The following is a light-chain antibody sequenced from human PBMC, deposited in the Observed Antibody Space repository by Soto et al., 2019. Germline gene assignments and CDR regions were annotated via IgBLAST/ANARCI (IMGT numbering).Light chain of an antibody. CDR2: NNN. CDR3: QSYDSSLSGSYV. Sequence: QSVLTQPPSVSGAPGQRVTISCTGSSSNIGAGSDVHWYQRLPGTAPKVLIDNNNNRPSGVPDRFSGSKSGTSASLAITGLQAEDEADYYCQSYDSSLSGSYVFGTGTKVTVL. J-gene: IGLJ1*01. CDR1: SSNIGAGSD. V-gene: IGLV1-40*01.